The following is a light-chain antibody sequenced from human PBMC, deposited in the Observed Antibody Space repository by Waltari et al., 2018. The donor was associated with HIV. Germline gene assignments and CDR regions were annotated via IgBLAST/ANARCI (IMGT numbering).Light chain of an antibody. CDR1: NSNIGTNS. Sequence: QPVLTQPPSASGTPGHGVTISCSGRNSNIGTNSVYWYQHLPGMAPKLLIYRKNRRPSGIPDRFSGSRSGTSASLAISGLRSEDEADYYCATWDDSLIWVFGGGTKLTVL. J-gene: IGLJ3*02. CDR3: ATWDDSLIWV. CDR2: RKN. V-gene: IGLV1-47*01.